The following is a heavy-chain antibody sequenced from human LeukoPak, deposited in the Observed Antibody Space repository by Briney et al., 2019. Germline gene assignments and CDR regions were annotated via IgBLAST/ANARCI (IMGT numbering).Heavy chain of an antibody. CDR2: ISGSGTNT. V-gene: IGHV3-23*01. J-gene: IGHJ4*02. D-gene: IGHD6-6*01. CDR3: ARGVSSFLQRSGSGPFFDY. CDR1: GFTFSSYT. Sequence: PGGSLRLSCAASGFTFSSYTMNWVRQAPGRGLEWVSGISGSGTNTYYADSVKGRFTISRDYSKNTLYLQMNSLRAEDTAVYYCARGVSSFLQRSGSGPFFDYWGQGTLVTVSS.